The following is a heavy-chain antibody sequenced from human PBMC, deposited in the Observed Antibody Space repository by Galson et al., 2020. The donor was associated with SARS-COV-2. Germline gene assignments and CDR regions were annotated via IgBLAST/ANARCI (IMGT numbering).Heavy chain of an antibody. CDR2: IYRSGRS. CDR3: ARDNVDYKGRGY. CDR1: GDSIGSADYS. Sequence: SETLSLTCDVSGDSIGSADYSWSWIRQPPGKGLKWIGYIYRSGRSHSNPSLSGRVTVSVDTTMNRVSLRLYSATAADTAVYYCARDNVDYKGRGYWCQGILGTVSS. V-gene: IGHV4-30-2*01. D-gene: IGHD4-4*01. J-gene: IGHJ4*02.